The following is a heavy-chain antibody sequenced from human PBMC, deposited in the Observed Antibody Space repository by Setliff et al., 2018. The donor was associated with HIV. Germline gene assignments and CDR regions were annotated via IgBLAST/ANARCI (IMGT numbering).Heavy chain of an antibody. CDR2: ISDSGDNT. V-gene: IGHV3-23*01. J-gene: IGHJ4*02. CDR1: GFPFSTYA. CDR3: VRDHLWAFDY. Sequence: GGSLRLSCAASGFPFSTYAMNWVRQAPGKGLEWVSAISDSGDNTYYADSVKGRFTISRDNAKNSLYLQMNSLRVEDTAVYYCVRDHLWAFDYWGQGTLVTVSS. D-gene: IGHD1-26*01.